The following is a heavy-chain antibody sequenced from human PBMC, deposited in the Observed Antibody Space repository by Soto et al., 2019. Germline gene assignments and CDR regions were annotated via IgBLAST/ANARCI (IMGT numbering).Heavy chain of an antibody. CDR3: ARDKGYGFGWSSSSGMDV. Sequence: SVKVSCKASGGDFINYGISWVRQAPGQGLEWMGGIIPIFRSANYAQKFQGRVTIAADESTTTAYMELTTLTSEDTAVYYCARDKGYGFGWSSSSGMDVWGQGTTVTVSS. CDR1: GGDFINYG. CDR2: IIPIFRSA. V-gene: IGHV1-69*13. D-gene: IGHD5-18*01. J-gene: IGHJ6*02.